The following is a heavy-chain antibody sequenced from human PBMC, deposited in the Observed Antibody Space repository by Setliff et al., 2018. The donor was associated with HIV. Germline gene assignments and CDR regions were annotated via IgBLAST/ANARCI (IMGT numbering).Heavy chain of an antibody. D-gene: IGHD3-3*01. V-gene: IGHV1-3*04. CDR2: INTDNGNT. Sequence: ASVKVSCKTSGYTFTSYLMHWLRQAPGQRLEWVGWINTDNGNTKYSQKFQGRVTITRDTSASTAYMELSSLISEDTAVYYCARGAGWSDPSDFWGQGTLVPSPQ. J-gene: IGHJ4*02. CDR1: GYTFTSYL. CDR3: ARGAGWSDPSDF.